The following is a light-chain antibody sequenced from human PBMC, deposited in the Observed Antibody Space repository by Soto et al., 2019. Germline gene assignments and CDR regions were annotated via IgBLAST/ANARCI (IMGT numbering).Light chain of an antibody. CDR1: QSVSSNY. J-gene: IGKJ5*01. V-gene: IGKV3-20*01. CDR3: QHYGSSLSIT. CDR2: GAS. Sequence: EIGLTQSPGTLSLSPGERATLSCRARQSVSSNYLAWYQQKPGQAPRLLIYGASSRATGIPDRFSGSGSGTDFTLTISRLEPEDFVVYYCQHYGSSLSITFGQGTRLEIK.